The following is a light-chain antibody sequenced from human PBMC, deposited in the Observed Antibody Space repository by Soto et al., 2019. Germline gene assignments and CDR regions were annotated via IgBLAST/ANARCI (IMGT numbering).Light chain of an antibody. V-gene: IGKV1-5*03. CDR2: KAS. J-gene: IGKJ1*01. CDR3: QQYNTYSWT. Sequence: DNKMTQSPSTLSGSVGDRVTITCRASQTISSWLAWYQQKPGKAPKLLIYKASTLKSGVPSRFSGGGSGTDFTLTLSSLQPDDFATYYCQQYNTYSWTFGQGTKVDVK. CDR1: QTISSW.